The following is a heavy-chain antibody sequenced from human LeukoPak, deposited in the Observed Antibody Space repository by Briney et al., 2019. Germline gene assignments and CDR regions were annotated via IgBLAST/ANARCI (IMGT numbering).Heavy chain of an antibody. Sequence: PSETLSLTCTVSSGSISSYYWSWIRQPPGKGLEWIGYIYYSGSTYYNPSLKSRVTISVDTSKSQFSLKLTSVTAADTAVYYCARQSFAPFQVGPETPIESWGQGTLVTVSS. CDR3: ARQSFAPFQVGPETPIES. CDR1: SGSISSYY. CDR2: IYYSGST. J-gene: IGHJ4*02. D-gene: IGHD1-26*01. V-gene: IGHV4-59*04.